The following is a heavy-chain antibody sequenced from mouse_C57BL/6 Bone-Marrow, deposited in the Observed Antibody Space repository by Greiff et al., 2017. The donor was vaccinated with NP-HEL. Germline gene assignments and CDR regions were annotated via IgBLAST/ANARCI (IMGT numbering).Heavy chain of an antibody. CDR1: GFTFSSYG. CDR2: ISSGGSYT. J-gene: IGHJ3*01. D-gene: IGHD4-1*02. V-gene: IGHV5-6*02. CDR3: ASRNCAWFAY. Sequence: DVMLVESGGDLVKPGGSLKLSCAASGFTFSSYGMYWVRQTPDKRLEWVATISSGGSYTYYPDRVKGRFTISRDNAKNTLYLQMSSLKSEDTAMYYCASRNCAWFAYWGQGTLVTVSA.